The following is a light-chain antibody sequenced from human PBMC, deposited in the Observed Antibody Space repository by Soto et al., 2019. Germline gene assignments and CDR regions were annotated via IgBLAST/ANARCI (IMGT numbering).Light chain of an antibody. Sequence: EIVMTQSPATLSVPPGERATLSCRASQSVSSNLAWYQQKPGQAPRLLIYGASTRATVIPAGFSGSGSGTEFTLTISRLEPEDFAVYYCQQYGSSPPQTFGQGTKVDTK. V-gene: IGKV3-15*01. CDR3: QQYGSSPPQT. CDR2: GAS. CDR1: QSVSSN. J-gene: IGKJ1*01.